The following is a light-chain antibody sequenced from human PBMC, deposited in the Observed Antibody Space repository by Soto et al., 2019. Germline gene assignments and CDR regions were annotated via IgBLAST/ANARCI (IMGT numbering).Light chain of an antibody. CDR1: RSVTSRY. CDR2: GAS. J-gene: IGKJ1*01. Sequence: EIVLTQSPGTLSLSPGERATLSCRASRSVTSRYLAWYQQEPGQAPRLLIFGASIRDTGIPDRFSGSGSGTDFTLTISRLESEDFAVYYCQQYGSSPGTFGQGTKVDIK. V-gene: IGKV3-20*01. CDR3: QQYGSSPGT.